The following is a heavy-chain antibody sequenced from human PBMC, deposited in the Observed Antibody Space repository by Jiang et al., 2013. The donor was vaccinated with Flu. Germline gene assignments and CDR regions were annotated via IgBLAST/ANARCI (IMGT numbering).Heavy chain of an antibody. J-gene: IGHJ4*02. CDR1: TFSSYA. CDR2: ISGSGGST. Sequence: TFSSYAMSWVRQASREGGWDGVSAISGSGGSTYYADSVKGRFTISRDNSKNTLYLQMNSLRAEDTAVYYCAKVRRGVVVPAAPYFDYWGQGTLVTVSS. D-gene: IGHD2-2*01. CDR3: AKVRRGVVVPAAPYFDY. V-gene: IGHV3-23*01.